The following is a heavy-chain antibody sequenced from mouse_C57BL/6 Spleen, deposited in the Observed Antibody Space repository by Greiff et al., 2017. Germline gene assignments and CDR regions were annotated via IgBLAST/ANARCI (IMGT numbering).Heavy chain of an antibody. CDR2: ILPGSGST. CDR3: ARTRYYSPRHYAMDY. V-gene: IGHV1-9*01. D-gene: IGHD2-12*01. J-gene: IGHJ4*01. CDR1: GYTFTGYW. Sequence: QVQLQQSGAELMKPGASVKLSCKATGYTFTGYWIEWVKQRPGHGLEWIGEILPGSGSTNYNEKFKGKATFTADKYSNTAYMQLSSLTTEDSAIYYCARTRYYSPRHYAMDYWGQGTSVTVSS.